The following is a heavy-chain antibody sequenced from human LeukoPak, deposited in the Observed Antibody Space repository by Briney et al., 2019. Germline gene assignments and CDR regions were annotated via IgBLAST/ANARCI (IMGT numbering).Heavy chain of an antibody. CDR2: ISYSGGST. D-gene: IGHD3-9*01. Sequence: GGSLRLSCAATGFSLSNYAMNWVRQAPGKGLEWVSAISYSGGSTYYADSVKGRFTISRDNSKNTLYLQMNSLRAEDTAVYYCARVDYDILTGYYSRALDNPLPDYWGQGTLVTVSS. CDR1: GFSLSNYA. J-gene: IGHJ4*02. V-gene: IGHV3-23*01. CDR3: ARVDYDILTGYYSRALDNPLPDY.